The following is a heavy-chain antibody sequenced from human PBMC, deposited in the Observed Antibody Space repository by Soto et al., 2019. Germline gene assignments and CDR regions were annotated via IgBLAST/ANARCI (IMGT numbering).Heavy chain of an antibody. D-gene: IGHD2-2*01. CDR1: GLTFSNYD. J-gene: IGHJ4*02. Sequence: TGGSLRLSCAFSGLTFSNYDMSWVRQAPGKGLEWVSGISESGDRTHYADSVKGRFTISRDNSKNTLYLQMNSLRAEDTAVYYCARDRLIVVVPAAMGILDYWGQGTLVTVSS. V-gene: IGHV3-23*01. CDR3: ARDRLIVVVPAAMGILDY. CDR2: ISESGDRT.